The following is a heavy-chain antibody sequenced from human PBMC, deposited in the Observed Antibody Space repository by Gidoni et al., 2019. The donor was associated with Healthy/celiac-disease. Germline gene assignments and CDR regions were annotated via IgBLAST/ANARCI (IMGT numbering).Heavy chain of an antibody. CDR3: ARLGTAQFDY. V-gene: IGHV4-39*01. CDR2: IYYSGST. J-gene: IGHJ4*02. D-gene: IGHD1-1*01. Sequence: QLPLQESGPGLVKPSETLSLTCTVSGGSISSSSYYWGWIRQPPGKGLEWIGSIYYSGSTYYNPSLKSRVTISVDTSKNQFSLKLSSVTAADTAVYYCARLGTAQFDYWGQGTLVTVSS. CDR1: GGSISSSSYY.